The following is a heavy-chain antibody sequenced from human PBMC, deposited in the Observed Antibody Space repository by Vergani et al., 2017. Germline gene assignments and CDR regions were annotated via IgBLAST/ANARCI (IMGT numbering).Heavy chain of an antibody. CDR2: INHSGST. J-gene: IGHJ6*03. CDR3: ARGNKDTAMVKDYYYYMDV. CDR1: GGSFSGYY. V-gene: IGHV4-34*01. D-gene: IGHD5-18*01. Sequence: QVQLQESGPGIVKPSETLSLTCAVYGGSFSGYYWSWIRQPPGKGLEWFGEINHSGSTNYNPSLKSRVTISVDTSKNQFSLKLRSVTAADTAVYYCARGNKDTAMVKDYYYYMDVWGKGTTVTVSS.